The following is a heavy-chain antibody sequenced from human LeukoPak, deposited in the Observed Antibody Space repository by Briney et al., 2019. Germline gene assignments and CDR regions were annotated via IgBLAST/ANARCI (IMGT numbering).Heavy chain of an antibody. Sequence: GGSLRLSCAASGFIVSSNYMSWVRQAPGKGLEWVSVMYSGGTTYYADSVKSRFTISRDTSKNMLFLQMNSLRAEDTAVYYCAAIAARHYWGQGTLVTVSS. CDR2: MYSGGTT. V-gene: IGHV3-53*01. J-gene: IGHJ4*02. CDR1: GFIVSSNY. D-gene: IGHD6-6*01. CDR3: AAIAARHY.